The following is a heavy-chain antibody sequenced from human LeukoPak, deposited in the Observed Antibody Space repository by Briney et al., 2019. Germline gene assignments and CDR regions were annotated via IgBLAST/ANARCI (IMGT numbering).Heavy chain of an antibody. Sequence: SGGSLRLSCAASGFTFSSYWMHWVRQAPGKGPVWVSRINSDGSSTSYADSVRGRFSISRDNAKNTLYLQMNSLRAEDTAVYYCASSVAAAGPFDYWGQGTLVTVSS. CDR2: INSDGSST. D-gene: IGHD6-13*01. CDR3: ASSVAAAGPFDY. J-gene: IGHJ4*02. V-gene: IGHV3-74*01. CDR1: GFTFSSYW.